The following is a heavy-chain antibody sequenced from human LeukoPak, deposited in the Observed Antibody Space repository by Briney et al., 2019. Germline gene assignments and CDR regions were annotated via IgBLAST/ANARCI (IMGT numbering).Heavy chain of an antibody. V-gene: IGHV1-18*01. CDR3: ARENKLSVAGYWFDP. J-gene: IGHJ5*02. Sequence: GASVKVSCKASGYTFTSYGISWVRQAPGQGLEWMGWISAYNGNTNYAQKLQGRVTMTTDTSTSTAYMELRSPRSDDTAVYYCARENKLSVAGYWFDPWGQGTLVTVSS. D-gene: IGHD6-19*01. CDR2: ISAYNGNT. CDR1: GYTFTSYG.